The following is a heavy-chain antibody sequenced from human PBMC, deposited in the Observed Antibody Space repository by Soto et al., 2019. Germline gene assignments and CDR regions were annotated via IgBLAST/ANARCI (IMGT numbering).Heavy chain of an antibody. Sequence: CAASGFTFDDYAMHWVRQVLGKGLEWVSSISWNSGNIGYADSVKGRFTTSRDNAKNSLYLQMNSLRPEDTALYYCVRSKGGYSYGTPFDYWGQGTLVTVSS. CDR1: GFTFDDYA. J-gene: IGHJ4*02. CDR2: ISWNSGNI. D-gene: IGHD5-18*01. V-gene: IGHV3-9*01. CDR3: VRSKGGYSYGTPFDY.